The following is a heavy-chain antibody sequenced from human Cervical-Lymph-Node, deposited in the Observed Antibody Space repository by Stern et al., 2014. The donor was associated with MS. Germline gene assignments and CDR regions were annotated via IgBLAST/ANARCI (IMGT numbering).Heavy chain of an antibody. CDR2: IHNSGTT. V-gene: IGHV4-30-4*01. Sequence: QVQLQESGPGLVKPSQALSLTCAVTGGSISNAEYYWSWIRQSPGKGLEWIGYIHNSGTTYYNPSLKSRVTISVETSKNQFSLKLRSVTAADTAVYYCSRDADGYSLVFGYWGRGTLFTVSS. CDR3: SRDADGYSLVFGY. D-gene: IGHD5-24*01. CDR1: GGSISNAEYY. J-gene: IGHJ4*02.